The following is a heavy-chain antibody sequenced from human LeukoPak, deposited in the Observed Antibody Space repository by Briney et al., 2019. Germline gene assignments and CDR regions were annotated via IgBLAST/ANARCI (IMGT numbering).Heavy chain of an antibody. V-gene: IGHV3-53*01. Sequence: GGSLRLSCAASGFTVSSDYMTWVRQTPGKGLEWVSLIYSGGSTYYADSVKGRFTISRDNSKNMLYLQMNSLRAEDTAVYYCARGLGSGTYTDYYMDVWGKGTTVTVSS. D-gene: IGHD3-10*01. CDR1: GFTVSSDY. J-gene: IGHJ6*03. CDR3: ARGLGSGTYTDYYMDV. CDR2: IYSGGST.